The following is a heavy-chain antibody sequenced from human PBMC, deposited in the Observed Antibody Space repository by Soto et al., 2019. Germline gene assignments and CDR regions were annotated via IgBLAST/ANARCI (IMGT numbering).Heavy chain of an antibody. V-gene: IGHV4-59*01. D-gene: IGHD6-19*01. J-gene: IGHJ6*03. CDR3: ARIDSSRWLVAPYYYYYMDV. CDR2: IYYSGST. Sequence: SETLSLTCTVSGGSISSYYWSWIRQPPGKGLEWIGYIYYSGSTNYNPSLKSRVTISVDTSKNQFSLKLSSVTAADTAVYYCARIDSSRWLVAPYYYYYMDVWGKGTTVTVSS. CDR1: GGSISSYY.